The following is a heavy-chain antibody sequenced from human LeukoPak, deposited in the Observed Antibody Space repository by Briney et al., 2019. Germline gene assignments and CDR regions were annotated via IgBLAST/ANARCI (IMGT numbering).Heavy chain of an antibody. CDR3: ATGRSGSYYYYFDY. Sequence: ASVKVSCKASGYTFTGYYMHWVRQAPGQGLEWMGWINPNSGGTNYAQKFQGRVTMTEDTSTDTAYMELSSLRSEDTAVYYCATGRSGSYYYYFDYWGQGTLVTVSS. CDR1: GYTFTGYY. V-gene: IGHV1-2*02. D-gene: IGHD1-26*01. CDR2: INPNSGGT. J-gene: IGHJ4*02.